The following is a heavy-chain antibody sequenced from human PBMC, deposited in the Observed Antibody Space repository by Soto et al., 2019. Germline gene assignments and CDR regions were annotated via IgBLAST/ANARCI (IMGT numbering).Heavy chain of an antibody. J-gene: IGHJ6*02. D-gene: IGHD3-22*01. V-gene: IGHV1-69*13. CDR1: GGTFSSYA. CDR2: IIPIFGTA. CDR3: ARPSGYTISDWLDYYYGMDV. Sequence: GASVKVSCKASGGTFSSYAISWVRQAPGQGLEWMGGIIPIFGTANYAQKFQGRVTITADESTSTAYMELSSLRSEDTAVYYCARPSGYTISDWLDYYYGMDVWGQGTTVTVSS.